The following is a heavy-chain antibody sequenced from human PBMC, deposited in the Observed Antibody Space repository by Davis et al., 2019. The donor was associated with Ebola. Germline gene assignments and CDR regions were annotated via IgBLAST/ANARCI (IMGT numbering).Heavy chain of an antibody. CDR2: MNPNSGDT. V-gene: IGHV1-8*01. CDR3: ARLLMSQGVSGQGFDV. CDR1: GYTFTNSD. D-gene: IGHD3-10*01. Sequence: ASVKVSCKASGYTFTNSDINWVRQATGQGLEWMGWMNPNSGDTGYAQKFQGRVTMSRNTSINTAYMELRSLRSEDTAVYYCARLLMSQGVSGQGFDVWGQGTTVTVSS. J-gene: IGHJ6*02.